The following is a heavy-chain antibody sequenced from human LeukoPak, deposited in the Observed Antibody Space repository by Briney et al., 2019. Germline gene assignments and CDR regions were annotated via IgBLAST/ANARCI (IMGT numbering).Heavy chain of an antibody. D-gene: IGHD3-22*01. Sequence: GGSLRLSCAASGFTFSSYAMSWVRQAPGKGLEWVSTIGASGGDTYNADFVKGRFTISRDSSKYTLFLQMHSLRAEDSAVYYCAKVGPGYDRSGYYDNWGQGTLVTVSS. CDR2: IGASGGDT. J-gene: IGHJ4*02. V-gene: IGHV3-23*01. CDR1: GFTFSSYA. CDR3: AKVGPGYDRSGYYDN.